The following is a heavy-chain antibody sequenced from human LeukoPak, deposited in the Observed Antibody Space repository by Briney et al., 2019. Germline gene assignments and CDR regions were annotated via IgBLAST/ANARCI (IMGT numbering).Heavy chain of an antibody. CDR2: IYYSGST. J-gene: IGHJ5*02. D-gene: IGHD6-13*01. CDR3: ARQGVGGRTQQLVRYNWFDP. CDR1: GGSISSSSYY. V-gene: IGHV4-39*01. Sequence: SETLSLTCTVSGGSISSSSYYWGWIRQPPGKGLEWIGSIYYSGSTYYNPSLKSRVTISVDTSKNQFSLKLSSVTAADTAVYYCARQGVGGRTQQLVRYNWFDPWGQGTLVTVSS.